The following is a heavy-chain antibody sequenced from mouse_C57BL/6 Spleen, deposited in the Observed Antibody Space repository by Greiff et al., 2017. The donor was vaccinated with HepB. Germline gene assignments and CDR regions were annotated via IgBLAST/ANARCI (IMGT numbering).Heavy chain of an antibody. D-gene: IGHD1-1*02. J-gene: IGHJ1*03. CDR1: GFTFSSYA. V-gene: IGHV5-4*01. Sequence: EVKVVESGGGLVKPGGSLKLSCAASGFTFSSYAMSWVRQTPEKRLEWVATISDGGSYTYYPANVKGRFTISRDNAKNNRYLQMSHLKSEDTAMYYCARDGSEGYFDVWGTGTTVTVSS. CDR3: ARDGSEGYFDV. CDR2: ISDGGSYT.